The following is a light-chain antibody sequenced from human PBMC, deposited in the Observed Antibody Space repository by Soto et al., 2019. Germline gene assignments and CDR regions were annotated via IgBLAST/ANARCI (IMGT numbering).Light chain of an antibody. CDR3: CSYAGSRTFV. J-gene: IGLJ3*02. V-gene: IGLV2-23*01. CDR2: EGT. Sequence: QSALTQPASVSGSPGQSITVSCTGTSSDVGAYNLVSWYQQHPGKAPRLIIYEGTKRPSGISHRFSGSKSDNTASLTISGLRAEDEAHYPCCSYAGSRTFVFGGGTKLTVL. CDR1: SSDVGAYNL.